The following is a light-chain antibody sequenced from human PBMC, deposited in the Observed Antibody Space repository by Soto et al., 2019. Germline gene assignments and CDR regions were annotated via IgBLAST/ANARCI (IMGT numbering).Light chain of an antibody. CDR2: GAS. V-gene: IGKV3-20*01. CDR1: QSVSSY. J-gene: IGKJ1*01. Sequence: EIVLTQSPGTLSLSPGARATLSCRASQSVSSYLAWYQQKPGQAPRLLMYGASSRATGIPDRFSGSGSGTDFTLTISRLEPEEFAVYYCHHYGDTPRTFGQGTKVEIK. CDR3: HHYGDTPRT.